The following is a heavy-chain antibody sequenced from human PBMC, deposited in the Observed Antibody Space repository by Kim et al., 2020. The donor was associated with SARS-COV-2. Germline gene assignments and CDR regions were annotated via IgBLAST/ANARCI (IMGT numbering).Heavy chain of an antibody. J-gene: IGHJ6*02. Sequence: GGSLRLSCAASGFIFSSYSMNWVRQAPGKGLEWVSSISSSGTYIYYADSVKGRFTISRDNAKNSLYLQMNTLRAEDTAVYYCASEVKAAVGVYGMDVWGQGTTVTVSS. CDR2: ISSSGTYI. V-gene: IGHV3-21*04. CDR3: ASEVKAAVGVYGMDV. CDR1: GFIFSSYS. D-gene: IGHD6-13*01.